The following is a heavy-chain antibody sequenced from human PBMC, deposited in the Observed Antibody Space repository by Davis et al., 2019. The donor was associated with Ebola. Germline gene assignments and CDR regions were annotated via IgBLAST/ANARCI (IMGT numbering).Heavy chain of an antibody. V-gene: IGHV3-23*01. CDR2: ISGSGGST. CDR3: AKSAAPFDY. CDR1: GFTFSSYA. D-gene: IGHD6-25*01. Sequence: GESLKISCAASGFTFSSYAMSWVRQAPGKGLEWVSAISGSGGSTYYADSVKGRFTISRDNSKNTPYLQMNSLRAEDTAVYYCAKSAAPFDYWGQGTLVTVSS. J-gene: IGHJ4*02.